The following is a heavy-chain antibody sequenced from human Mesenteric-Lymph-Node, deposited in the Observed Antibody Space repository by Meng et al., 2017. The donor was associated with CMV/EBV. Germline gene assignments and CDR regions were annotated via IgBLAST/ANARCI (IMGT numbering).Heavy chain of an antibody. Sequence: GGFICSSWWRRVRQLPEKGREWPRVISHSFPPNFTGHLKTRVTISVDQSNNHFSLKLSSVTAADSAVYSRARSVGGSSEPYLDSWGQGTLVTVSS. CDR1: GGFICSSW. CDR3: ARSVGGSSEPYLDS. J-gene: IGHJ4*02. V-gene: IGHV4-4*01. CDR2: ISHSFPP. D-gene: IGHD2-15*01.